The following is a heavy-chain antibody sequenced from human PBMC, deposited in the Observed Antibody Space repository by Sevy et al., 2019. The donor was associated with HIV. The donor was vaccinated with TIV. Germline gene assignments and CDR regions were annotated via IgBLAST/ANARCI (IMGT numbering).Heavy chain of an antibody. D-gene: IGHD3-22*01. CDR1: GFSFRSHT. Sequence: GGSLRLSCVASGFSFRSHTMHWVRQAPVKGPEWVAVTSYDGNKEHYVDSVKGRFTISRDNSKNTLYLEMNTLRAEDTAVYYCSRDFDSSLSFKYYYGMDVWGQGTTVTVSS. J-gene: IGHJ6*02. CDR3: SRDFDSSLSFKYYYGMDV. V-gene: IGHV3-30-3*01. CDR2: TSYDGNKE.